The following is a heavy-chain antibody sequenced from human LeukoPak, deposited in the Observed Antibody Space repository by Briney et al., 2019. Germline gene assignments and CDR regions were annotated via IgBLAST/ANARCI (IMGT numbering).Heavy chain of an antibody. CDR2: IRSKTYGGTT. CDR1: GFTFGDYG. J-gene: IGHJ4*02. Sequence: GALRLSCTTSGFTFGDYGMSWVRQAPGKGLEWVGFIRSKTYGGTTEYAASVKGRFIISRDDSKSIAYLQMNSLKTEDTAVYYCSGSFGELTFFDYWGQGTLVTVSS. D-gene: IGHD3-10*01. CDR3: SGSFGELTFFDY. V-gene: IGHV3-49*04.